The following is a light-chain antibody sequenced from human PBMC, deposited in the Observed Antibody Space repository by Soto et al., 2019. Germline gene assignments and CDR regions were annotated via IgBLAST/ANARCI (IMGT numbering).Light chain of an antibody. CDR2: GAS. CDR1: QSVSSAY. Sequence: ETVLTQSPGTLSLSPGDRAILSFRASQSVSSAYLAWYQQRPGQAPRLLIYGASSRAAGIPDRFSGSGSGTDFTLTISRLEPEAFAVYYCQQFADSRWTSGQGTKLELK. V-gene: IGKV3-20*01. J-gene: IGKJ1*01. CDR3: QQFADSRWT.